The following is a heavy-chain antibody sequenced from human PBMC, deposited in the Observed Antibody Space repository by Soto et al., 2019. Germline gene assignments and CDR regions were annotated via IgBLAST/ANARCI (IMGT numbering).Heavy chain of an antibody. CDR3: AKGGYDYGDYEAYNWFDP. Sequence: EVQLLESGGGLVQPGGSLRLSCAASGFTFSSYAMSWVRQAPGKGLEWVSAISGSGGSTYYADSVKGRFTISRDNSKKTLYLQMNSLRAEDTAVYYCAKGGYDYGDYEAYNWFDPWGQGTLVTVSS. CDR2: ISGSGGST. V-gene: IGHV3-23*01. CDR1: GFTFSSYA. J-gene: IGHJ5*02. D-gene: IGHD4-17*01.